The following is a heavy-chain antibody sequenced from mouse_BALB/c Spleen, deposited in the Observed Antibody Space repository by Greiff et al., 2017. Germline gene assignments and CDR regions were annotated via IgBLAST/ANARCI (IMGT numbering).Heavy chain of an antibody. J-gene: IGHJ3*01. CDR1: GFNIKDYY. CDR3: ARGSYGFAY. D-gene: IGHD2-12*01. CDR2: IDPENGNT. V-gene: IGHV14-1*02. Sequence: SGAELVRPGALVKLSCKASGFNIKDYYMHWVKQRPEQGLEWIGWIDPENGNTIYDPKFQGKASITADTSSNTAYLQLSSLTSEDTAVYYCARGSYGFAYWGQGTLVTVAA.